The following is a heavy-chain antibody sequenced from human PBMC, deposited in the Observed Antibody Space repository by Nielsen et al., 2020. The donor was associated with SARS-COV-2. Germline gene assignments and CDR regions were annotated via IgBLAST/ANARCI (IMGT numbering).Heavy chain of an antibody. D-gene: IGHD3-10*01. CDR3: ARDSGTMVRGFGEYGMDV. CDR2: IGTAGDT. V-gene: IGHV3-13*04. J-gene: IGHJ6*02. Sequence: GGSLRLSCAASGFTFSSYDMHWVRQATGKGLEWVSAIGTAGDTYYPGSVKGRFTISRENAKNSLYLQMSSLRAGDTAVYYCARDSGTMVRGFGEYGMDVWGQGTTVTVSS. CDR1: GFTFSSYD.